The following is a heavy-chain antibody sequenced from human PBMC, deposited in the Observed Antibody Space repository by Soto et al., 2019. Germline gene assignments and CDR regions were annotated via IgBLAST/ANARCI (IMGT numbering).Heavy chain of an antibody. CDR1: GYTFSNYG. J-gene: IGHJ6*02. CDR2: ISGYNGNT. Sequence: QVQLVQSGAEVKKPGASLTVSCKTSGYTFSNYGINWVRQAPGQGLEWMGWISGYNGNTNYAQTVQGRVTMTTDTSTGTVYMELRSLKSDDTAIYYCSRFIMVGGWFDPNYYHGMEVWGQGTTVTVSS. V-gene: IGHV1-18*01. D-gene: IGHD6-19*01. CDR3: SRFIMVGGWFDPNYYHGMEV.